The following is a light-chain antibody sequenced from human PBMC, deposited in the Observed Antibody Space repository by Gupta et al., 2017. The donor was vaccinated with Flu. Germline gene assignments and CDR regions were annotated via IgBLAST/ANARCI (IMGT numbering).Light chain of an antibody. CDR1: KIGSKS. V-gene: IGLV3-21*03. J-gene: IGLJ2*01. CDR2: DDV. CDR3: QVWDSGSDLVI. Sequence: GKTASSTGGGNKIGSKSVHWYQQKPGQAPVLVVYDDVDRPSGVPERFSGSNSGNTATLTISRVDAGDEADYYCQVWDSGSDLVIFGAGTKLTVL.